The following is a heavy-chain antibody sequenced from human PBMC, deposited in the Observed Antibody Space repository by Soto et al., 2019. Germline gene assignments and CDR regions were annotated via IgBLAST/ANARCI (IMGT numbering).Heavy chain of an antibody. J-gene: IGHJ4*02. CDR2: INPNSGGT. V-gene: IGHV1-2*04. CDR3: ASQIYSSYSLDY. D-gene: IGHD4-4*01. Sequence: ASVKGSCKASGYTLTGYYMDWVRQAPGQGLEWMGWINPNSGGTNCAQKFQGWVTMTRDTSISTAYMELSRLRSDDTAVYYCASQIYSSYSLDYWGQGTLVTVSS. CDR1: GYTLTGYY.